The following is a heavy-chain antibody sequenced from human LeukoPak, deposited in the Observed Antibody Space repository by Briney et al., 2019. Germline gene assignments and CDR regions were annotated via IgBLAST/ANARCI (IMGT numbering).Heavy chain of an antibody. CDR1: DGAITGYY. D-gene: IGHD6-13*01. V-gene: IGHV4-59*01. J-gene: IGHJ4*02. CDR2: LHYGGST. CDR3: ARGYSTSWTYYFDY. Sequence: VKPSETLSLTCTVCDGAITGYYWGWIRQPPGKGLDWIGHLHYGGSTNYNPSLKSRVTISVDTSKNHFSLKLSSVTAADTAVYYCARGYSTSWTYYFDYWGQGALVTVSS.